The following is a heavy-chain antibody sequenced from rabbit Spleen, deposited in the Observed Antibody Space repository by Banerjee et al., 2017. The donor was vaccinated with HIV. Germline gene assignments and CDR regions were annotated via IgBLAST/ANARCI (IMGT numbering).Heavy chain of an antibody. Sequence: QSLEESGGDLVKPGASLTLTCKASGFDLSSSYFMCWVRQAPGKGLEWIGCIYTGSGGNTYYASWAKGRFTISKTSSTTVTLQMTSLTVADTATYFCARAMDVVYAGFALWGQGTLVTVS. CDR1: GFDLSSSYF. CDR2: IYTGSGGNT. CDR3: ARAMDVVYAGFAL. D-gene: IGHD4-2*01. J-gene: IGHJ4*01. V-gene: IGHV1S40*01.